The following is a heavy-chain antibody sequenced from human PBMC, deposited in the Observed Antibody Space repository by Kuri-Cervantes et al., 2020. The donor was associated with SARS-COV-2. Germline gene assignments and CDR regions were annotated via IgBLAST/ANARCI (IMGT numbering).Heavy chain of an antibody. CDR1: GGSISSSNW. CDR3: ARDTGYCGGDCSAFDI. CDR2: IYHSGST. Sequence: GSLRLSCAVSGGSISSSNWWSWVRQPPGKGLEWIGEIYHSGSTNYNPSLKSRVTISVDKSKNQFSLKLSSVTVADTAVYYCARDTGYCGGDCSAFDIWGQGTMVTVSS. D-gene: IGHD2-21*02. V-gene: IGHV4-4*02. J-gene: IGHJ3*02.